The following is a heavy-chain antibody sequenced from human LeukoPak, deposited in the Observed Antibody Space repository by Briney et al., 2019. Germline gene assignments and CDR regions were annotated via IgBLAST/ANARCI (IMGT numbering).Heavy chain of an antibody. CDR2: IIPIFGTA. D-gene: IGHD6-13*01. J-gene: IGHJ5*02. Sequence: SVKVSCKASGGTFSSYAISWVRQAPGQGLEWMGGIIPIFGTANYAQKFQGRVTITADESTSTAYMELSSLRSEDTAVYYCARDTGYSSSWYEGNWFDPWGQGTLVTVS. CDR3: ARDTGYSSSWYEGNWFDP. V-gene: IGHV1-69*13. CDR1: GGTFSSYA.